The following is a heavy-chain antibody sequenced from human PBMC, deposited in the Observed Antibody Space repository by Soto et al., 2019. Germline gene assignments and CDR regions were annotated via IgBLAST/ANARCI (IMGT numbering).Heavy chain of an antibody. CDR3: AGTTSHYWYYLDV. D-gene: IGHD1-7*01. V-gene: IGHV6-1*01. CDR1: GDSVSSNSAA. J-gene: IGHJ6*03. Sequence: SQTLSLTCAISGDSVSSNSAAWNWIRQSPSRGLEWLGRTYYRSRWYNDYAVSVKSRITVNPDTSKNQFSLQLTSVTPEDTAVYYCAGTTSHYWYYLDVWGKGTTVTVSS. CDR2: TYYRSRWYN.